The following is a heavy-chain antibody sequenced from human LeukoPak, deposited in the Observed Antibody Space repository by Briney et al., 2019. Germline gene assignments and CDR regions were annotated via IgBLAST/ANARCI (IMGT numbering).Heavy chain of an antibody. CDR2: INSDGSST. CDR3: ARPGYCSGGSCYGVDY. J-gene: IGHJ4*02. V-gene: IGHV3-74*01. Sequence: GGSLRLSCAASGFTFSSYWMHWVRQAPGKGLVWVSRINSDGSSTSYADSVKGRFTISRDNAKDTLYLQMNSLRAEDTAVYYCARPGYCSGGSCYGVDYWGQGTLVTVSS. CDR1: GFTFSSYW. D-gene: IGHD2-15*01.